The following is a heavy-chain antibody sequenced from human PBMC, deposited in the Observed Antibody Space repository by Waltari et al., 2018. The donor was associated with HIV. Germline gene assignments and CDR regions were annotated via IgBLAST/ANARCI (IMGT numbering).Heavy chain of an antibody. J-gene: IGHJ6*02. CDR2: INPKTGDT. Sequence: QVQLVQSGAELKRLGASLRISCATSGYTFTNYDITWVRQAPGQGLEWMGWINPKTGDTGFLDGFQGRLTMTRNISSGTAYMDLTRLTKEDTATYYCTRSLALRIAAPGADVWGQGTSLIVSS. CDR1: GYTFTNYD. V-gene: IGHV1-8*01. D-gene: IGHD6-13*01. CDR3: TRSLALRIAAPGADV.